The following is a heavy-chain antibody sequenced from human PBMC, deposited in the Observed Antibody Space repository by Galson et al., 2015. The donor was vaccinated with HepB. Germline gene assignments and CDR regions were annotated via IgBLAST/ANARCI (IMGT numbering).Heavy chain of an antibody. CDR2: ISAYNGNT. V-gene: IGHV1-18*01. Sequence: SVKVSCKASGYTFTSYGISWVRQAPGQGLECMGWISAYNGNTNYAQKLQGRVTMTTDTSTSTAYMELRSLRSDDTAVYYCAREDCSGGSCYLGTPYNWFDPWGQGTLVTVSS. D-gene: IGHD2-15*01. CDR1: GYTFTSYG. J-gene: IGHJ5*02. CDR3: AREDCSGGSCYLGTPYNWFDP.